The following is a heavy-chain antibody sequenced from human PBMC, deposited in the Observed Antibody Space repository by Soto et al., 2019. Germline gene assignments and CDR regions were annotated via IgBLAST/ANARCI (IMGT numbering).Heavy chain of an antibody. CDR2: TYYRSKWYN. CDR1: GDSVSSNSAA. J-gene: IGHJ5*02. V-gene: IGHV6-1*01. D-gene: IGHD6-13*01. CDR3: ARAGIDPPQTNWFDP. Sequence: QVQLQQSGPGLVKPSQTLSITCAISGDSVSSNSAAWNWIRQSPSTGLEWLGRTYYRSKWYNDYAVYGQSRITINPIPWKNQVSLQLNSVTPEDTAVYYCARAGIDPPQTNWFDPWGQGNLVTVSS.